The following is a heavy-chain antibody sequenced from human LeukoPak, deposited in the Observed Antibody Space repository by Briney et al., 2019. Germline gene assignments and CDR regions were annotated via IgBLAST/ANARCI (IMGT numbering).Heavy chain of an antibody. Sequence: SEILSLTCTVSGGSISSGSYYWSWIRQPAGKGLEWIGRIYTSGSTNYNPSLKSRVTISVDTSKNQFSLKLSSVTAADTAVYYCAREAKSYYYDSSGYYSEALYFDYWGQGTLVTVSS. CDR3: AREAKSYYYDSSGYYSEALYFDY. J-gene: IGHJ4*02. CDR2: IYTSGST. D-gene: IGHD3-22*01. CDR1: GGSISSGSYY. V-gene: IGHV4-61*02.